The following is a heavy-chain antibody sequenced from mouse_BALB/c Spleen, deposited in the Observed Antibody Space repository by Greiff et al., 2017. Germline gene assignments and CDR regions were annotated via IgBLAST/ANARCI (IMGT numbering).Heavy chain of an antibody. CDR2: INPYNGDT. D-gene: IGHD2-3*01. V-gene: IGHV1-20*02. CDR3: ARSGDGYYYYYAMDY. J-gene: IGHJ4*01. Sequence: VQLQQSGPELVKPGASVKISCKASGYSFTGYFMNWVMQSHGKSLEWIGRINPYNGDTFYNQKFKGKATLTVDKSSSTAHMELRSLASEVSAVYYCARSGDGYYYYYAMDYWGQGTSVTVSS. CDR1: GYSFTGYF.